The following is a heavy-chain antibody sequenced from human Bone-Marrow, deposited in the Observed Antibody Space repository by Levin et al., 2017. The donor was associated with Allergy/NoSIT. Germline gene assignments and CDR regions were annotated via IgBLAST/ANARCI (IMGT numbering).Heavy chain of an antibody. Sequence: SCAASGFTFSSYAMSWVRQAPGKGLEWVSSISGSGTITHYAESVKGRFTISRDISKNMIHLQMNSLRAEDTAIYFCAKEGLAVAGYYFDSWGQGTLVTVSS. D-gene: IGHD6-19*01. CDR2: ISGSGTIT. CDR1: GFTFSSYA. CDR3: AKEGLAVAGYYFDS. V-gene: IGHV3-23*01. J-gene: IGHJ4*02.